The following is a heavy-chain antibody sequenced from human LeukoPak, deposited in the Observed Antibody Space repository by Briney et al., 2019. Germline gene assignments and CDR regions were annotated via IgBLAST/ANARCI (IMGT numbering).Heavy chain of an antibody. J-gene: IGHJ6*02. CDR3: ARPASGYYDSSGYYYKGKYYYYYGMDV. CDR1: GYTFTTYG. D-gene: IGHD3-22*01. V-gene: IGHV1-69*04. Sequence: SVKVSCKASGYTFTTYGVSWVRQAPGQGLEWMGRIIPILGIANYAQKFQGRVTITADKSTSTAYMELSSLRSEDTAVYYCARPASGYYDSSGYYYKGKYYYYYGMDVWGQGTTVTVSS. CDR2: IIPILGIA.